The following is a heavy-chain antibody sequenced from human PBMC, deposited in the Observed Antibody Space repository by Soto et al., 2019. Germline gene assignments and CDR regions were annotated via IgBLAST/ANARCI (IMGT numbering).Heavy chain of an antibody. CDR1: GGTFSSYA. CDR2: ISAYNGNT. V-gene: IGHV1-18*01. CDR3: ARDSGGAPAARFDY. D-gene: IGHD6-6*01. J-gene: IGHJ4*02. Sequence: ASVKVSCKASGGTFSSYAISWVRQAHGQGLEWMGWISAYNGNTNYAQKFQGRVTMTTDTSTSTAYMELRSLRSDDTAVYYCARDSGGAPAARFDYWGQGTLVTVSS.